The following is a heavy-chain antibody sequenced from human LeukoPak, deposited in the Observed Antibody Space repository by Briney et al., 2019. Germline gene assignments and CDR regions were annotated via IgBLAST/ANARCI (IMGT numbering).Heavy chain of an antibody. V-gene: IGHV1-69*01. Sequence: SVKVSCKASGGTFSSYAISWVRQAPGQGLEWMGGIIPIFGTANYAQKFQGRVTITANESTSTAYMELSSLRSEDTAVYYCARGRALRYDYYYGMDVWGQGTTVTASS. CDR1: GGTFSSYA. J-gene: IGHJ6*02. D-gene: IGHD3-3*01. CDR2: IIPIFGTA. CDR3: ARGRALRYDYYYGMDV.